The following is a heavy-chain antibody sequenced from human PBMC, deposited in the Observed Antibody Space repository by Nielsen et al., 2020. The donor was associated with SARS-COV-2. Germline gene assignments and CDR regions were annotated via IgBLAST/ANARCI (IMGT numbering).Heavy chain of an antibody. CDR1: GFTFSSYS. D-gene: IGHD1-26*01. CDR2: ISSSSSYI. J-gene: IGHJ6*02. V-gene: IGHV3-21*01. CDR3: ASGSSPYYYYGMDV. Sequence: GGSLRLSCAASGFTFSSYSMNWVRQAPGKGLEWVSSISSSSSYIYYADSVKGRFTISRDNSKNTLYLQMNSLRAEDTAVYYCASGSSPYYYYGMDVWGQGTTVTVSS.